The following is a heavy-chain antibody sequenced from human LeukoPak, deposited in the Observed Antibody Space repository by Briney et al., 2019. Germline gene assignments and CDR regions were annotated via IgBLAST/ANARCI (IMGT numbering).Heavy chain of an antibody. D-gene: IGHD6-6*01. V-gene: IGHV3-23*01. J-gene: IGHJ4*02. Sequence: GRSLRLSCAASRFTFSTYAMSWVRQAPGKGLEWVSGISGSGVSTNYADSVKGRFTISRDNSKNALYLQMNSLRAEDTAVYYCAEEKYSSSSELFFYIFDYWGQGTLATVSS. CDR1: RFTFSTYA. CDR2: ISGSGVST. CDR3: AEEKYSSSSELFFYIFDY.